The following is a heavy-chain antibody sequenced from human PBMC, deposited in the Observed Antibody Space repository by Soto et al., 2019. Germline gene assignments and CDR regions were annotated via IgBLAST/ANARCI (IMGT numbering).Heavy chain of an antibody. J-gene: IGHJ4*02. CDR2: IYYSGST. Sequence: PSETLSLTCTVSGGSISSGDYYWSWIRQPPGKGLEWIGYIYYSGSTYYNPSLKSRVTISVDTSKNQFSLKLSSVTAADTAVYYCARADRVEPTPTWGQGTLVTVSS. D-gene: IGHD3-22*01. CDR3: ARADRVEPTPT. CDR1: GGSISSGDYY. V-gene: IGHV4-30-4*01.